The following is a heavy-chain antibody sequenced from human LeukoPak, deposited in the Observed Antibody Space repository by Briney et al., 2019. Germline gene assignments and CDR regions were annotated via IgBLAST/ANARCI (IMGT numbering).Heavy chain of an antibody. J-gene: IGHJ6*02. CDR1: GFTFSSYG. CDR3: AKTPGSGGMDV. V-gene: IGHV3-30*18. CDR2: ISYDGSNK. D-gene: IGHD3-10*01. Sequence: GGSLRLSCAASGFTFSSYGMHWVRQAPGKGLEWVAVISYDGSNKYYADSVKGRFTISRDNSKNTLYPQMNSLRAEDTAVYYCAKTPGSGGMDVWGQGTTVTVSS.